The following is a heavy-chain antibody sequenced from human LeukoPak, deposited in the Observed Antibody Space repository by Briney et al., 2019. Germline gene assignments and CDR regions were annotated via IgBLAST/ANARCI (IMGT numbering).Heavy chain of an antibody. J-gene: IGHJ6*02. CDR1: GFTFSSYA. Sequence: GGSLRLSCAASGFTFSSYAMSWVRQAPGKGLEWASAISGSGGSTYYADSVKGRFTISRDNSKNTLYLQMNSLRAEDTAVYYCAKDHRAAAGRGGYYYYGMDVWGQGTTVTVSS. CDR2: ISGSGGST. CDR3: AKDHRAAAGRGGYYYYGMDV. V-gene: IGHV3-23*01. D-gene: IGHD6-13*01.